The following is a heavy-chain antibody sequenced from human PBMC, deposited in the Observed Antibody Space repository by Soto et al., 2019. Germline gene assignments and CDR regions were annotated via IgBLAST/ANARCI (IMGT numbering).Heavy chain of an antibody. CDR2: MNPNSGNT. D-gene: IGHD1-26*01. CDR3: AGGGSDDAFDI. J-gene: IGHJ3*02. CDR1: AYTFTRYD. Sequence: ASVKVSCKPSAYTFTRYDINWVRQATGQGLEWMGWMNPNSGNTGYAQKFQGRVNMTRNTSISTAYMELSSLRSEDTAVYYCAGGGSDDAFDIWGQGTMVTVSS. V-gene: IGHV1-8*01.